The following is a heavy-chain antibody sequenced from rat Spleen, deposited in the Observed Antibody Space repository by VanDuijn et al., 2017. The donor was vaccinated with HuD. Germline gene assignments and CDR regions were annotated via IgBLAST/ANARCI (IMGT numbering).Heavy chain of an antibody. CDR3: ARREEEGIDWYFDF. D-gene: IGHD1-11*01. V-gene: IGHV5S13*01. J-gene: IGHJ1*01. CDR1: GFTLSNYG. CDR2: ISTGGGNT. Sequence: EVQLVESGGGLVQPGRSLKLSCSASGFTLSNYGLAWVRQTPTKGLEWVASISTGGGNTYSRDSVQGRFTISRDNAKSTLYRQMDSLRSEDTATYDCARREEEGIDWYFDFWGPGTMVTVSS.